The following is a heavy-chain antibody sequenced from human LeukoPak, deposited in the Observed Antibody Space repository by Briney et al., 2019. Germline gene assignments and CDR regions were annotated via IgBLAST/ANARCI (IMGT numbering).Heavy chain of an antibody. J-gene: IGHJ3*02. CDR3: VRVGWGLLRGHDAPDI. V-gene: IGHV4-4*02. CDR1: GVSISSNLW. CDR2: IHHSGSI. Sequence: SETLSLTCAVSGVSISSNLWWTWVRPPPGKGLEWIAEIHHSGSINYNPSLKSRVTISVDKAKNQFSLNLNSVTAADTAVYYCVRVGWGLLRGHDAPDIWGQGTMVTVSS. D-gene: IGHD2-21*02.